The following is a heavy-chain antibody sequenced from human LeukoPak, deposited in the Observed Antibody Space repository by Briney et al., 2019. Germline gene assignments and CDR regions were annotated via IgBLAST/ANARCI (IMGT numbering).Heavy chain of an antibody. CDR2: IYVGWYT. D-gene: IGHD2-21*02. CDR3: SRSDHLHYYYHGMDV. V-gene: IGHV4-4*07. J-gene: IGHJ6*02. Sequence: PWETLSLICTVSGGPISTYHGHWLRQPAGKGLEGLGRIYVGWYTNYNPALKSRVTVSADTSKNQFSLTLMSVTAADTAVYFCSRSDHLHYYYHGMDVWGQGITVTVSS. CDR1: GGPISTYH.